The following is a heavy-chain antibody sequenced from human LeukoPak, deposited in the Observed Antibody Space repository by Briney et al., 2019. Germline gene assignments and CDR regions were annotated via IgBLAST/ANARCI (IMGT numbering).Heavy chain of an antibody. J-gene: IGHJ4*02. V-gene: IGHV3-30-3*01. D-gene: IGHD3-22*01. Sequence: GSLRLSCAASGFTFSSYAMHWVRQAPGKGLEWVAVISYDGSNKYYADSVKGRFTISRDNSKNTLYLQMNSLRAEDTAVYYCAKDPDYYDSSGPSYFDYWGQGTLVTVSS. CDR3: AKDPDYYDSSGPSYFDY. CDR2: ISYDGSNK. CDR1: GFTFSSYA.